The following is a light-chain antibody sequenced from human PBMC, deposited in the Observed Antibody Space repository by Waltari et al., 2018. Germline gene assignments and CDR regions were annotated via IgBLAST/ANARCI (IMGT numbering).Light chain of an antibody. J-gene: IGLJ1*01. CDR1: SSDVGSHNL. V-gene: IGLV2-23*01. CDR3: CSYAGSDTYV. Sequence: QSALTQPASVSGSPGQSITISCTGTSSDVGSHNLVSWYRQHPGKAPKLIIYEGTKRPAGVSNRFSGSKSGDTASLTISGLQTEDEADYYCCSYAGSDTYVFGTGTKVTVL. CDR2: EGT.